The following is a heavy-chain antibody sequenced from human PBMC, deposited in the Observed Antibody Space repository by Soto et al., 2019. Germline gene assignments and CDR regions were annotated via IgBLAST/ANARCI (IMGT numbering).Heavy chain of an antibody. CDR3: ASPQYYYGSGSSNSYYYGMDV. D-gene: IGHD3-10*01. J-gene: IGHJ6*04. CDR2: IYPGDSDT. CDR1: GYSFTSYW. Sequence: GESLKISCKGSGYSFTSYWIGWVRQMPGKGLEWMGIIYPGDSDTRYSPSFQGQVTISADKSISTAYLQWSSLKASDTAMYYCASPQYYYGSGSSNSYYYGMDVWGKGTTVTVSS. V-gene: IGHV5-51*01.